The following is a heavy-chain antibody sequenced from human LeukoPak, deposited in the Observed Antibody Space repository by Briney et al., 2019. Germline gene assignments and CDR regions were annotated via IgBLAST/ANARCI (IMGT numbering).Heavy chain of an antibody. Sequence: GETLRLSCVASGLPIADFAMHWVRQAPGKGLEWVSLISRDGVSTFYADSVKGRFSISRETSKNSLSLKMNSLRTEDTAMYYCARESGKFDYWGQGTLV. CDR3: ARESGKFDY. CDR2: ISRDGVST. CDR1: GLPIADFA. V-gene: IGHV3-43*02. J-gene: IGHJ4*02.